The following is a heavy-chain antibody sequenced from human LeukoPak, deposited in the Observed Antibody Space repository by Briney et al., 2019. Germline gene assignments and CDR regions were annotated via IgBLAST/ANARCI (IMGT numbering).Heavy chain of an antibody. CDR3: AKGKSSGWPYYFDY. Sequence: GRSLRLSCAASGFTFSNYGMYWVRQAPGKGLEWVAVKWSDGSEQYYADSVKGRFTISRDNSKNTLYLQMNSLRAEDTAVYYCAKGKSSGWPYYFDYWGQGTLVTVSS. CDR1: GFTFSNYG. D-gene: IGHD6-19*01. J-gene: IGHJ4*02. V-gene: IGHV3-33*06. CDR2: KWSDGSEQ.